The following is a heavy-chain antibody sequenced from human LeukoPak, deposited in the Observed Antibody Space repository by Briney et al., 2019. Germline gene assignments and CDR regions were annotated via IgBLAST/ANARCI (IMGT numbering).Heavy chain of an antibody. CDR2: INPNSGGT. Sequence: GASVKVSCKASGYTFTGYYMHWVRQAPGQGLEWMGWINPNSGGTNYAQKFQGRVTMTRDTSISTAYTELSRLRSDDTAVYYCAGERITMVRGAAFDIWGQGTMVTVSS. CDR3: AGERITMVRGAAFDI. D-gene: IGHD3-10*01. CDR1: GYTFTGYY. J-gene: IGHJ3*02. V-gene: IGHV1-2*02.